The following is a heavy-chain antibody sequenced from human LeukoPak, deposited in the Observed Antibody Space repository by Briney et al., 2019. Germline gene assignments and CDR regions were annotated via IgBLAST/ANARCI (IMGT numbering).Heavy chain of an antibody. CDR3: ARAEGYGGELDS. CDR2: IPYDGSNK. J-gene: IGHJ4*02. V-gene: IGHV3-30*04. Sequence: GGSLRLSCAASGFTLSSYAMSWVRQAPGKGLEWVAVIPYDGSNKYYADSVKGRFTISRENSKNRLYLQMNSLRAEDTAVYYCARAEGYGGELDSWGQGTLVTVSS. D-gene: IGHD4-23*01. CDR1: GFTLSSYA.